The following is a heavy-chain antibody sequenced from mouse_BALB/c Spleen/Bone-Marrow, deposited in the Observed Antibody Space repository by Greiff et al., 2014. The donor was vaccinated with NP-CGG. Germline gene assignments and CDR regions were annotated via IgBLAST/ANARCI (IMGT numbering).Heavy chain of an antibody. CDR2: IYPYNGGT. J-gene: IGHJ1*01. CDR1: GYTFTDYN. D-gene: IGHD2-10*02. V-gene: IGHV1S29*02. CDR3: ARSYGNWYFDV. Sequence: DVKLQESGPELVKTGASVKISCKASGYTFTDYNMHWVKQRHEKSLEWIGYIYPYNGGTGYNQKFKSKATLTVDNSSSTAYMELRSLTSEDSAVYYCARSYGNWYFDVWGAGTTVTVSS.